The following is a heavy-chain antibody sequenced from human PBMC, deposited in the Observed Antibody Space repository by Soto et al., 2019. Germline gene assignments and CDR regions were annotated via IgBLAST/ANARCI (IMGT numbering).Heavy chain of an antibody. D-gene: IGHD2-15*01. CDR1: GFTFSNAW. J-gene: IGHJ4*02. V-gene: IGHV3-15*07. Sequence: GGSLRLSCAASGFTFSNAWINWVRRAPGKGLEWVGRIKSKTDGGTTDFAASVKGRFTISRDDSKNMAYLQMNSLKTEDTAVYYCTRPLGQIPEIYYFDYWGQGTLVTVSS. CDR3: TRPLGQIPEIYYFDY. CDR2: IKSKTDGGTT.